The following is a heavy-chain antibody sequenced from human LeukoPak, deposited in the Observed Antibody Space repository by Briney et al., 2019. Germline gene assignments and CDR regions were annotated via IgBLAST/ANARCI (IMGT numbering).Heavy chain of an antibody. D-gene: IGHD6-19*01. CDR1: GFTFSSYE. J-gene: IGHJ4*02. CDR2: ISSSGSTI. Sequence: PGGSLRLSCAASGFTFSSYEMNWVRQAPGKGLEWVSYISSSGSTIYYADSVKGRFTISRDNAKNLLYLQMNSLRAEDTAVYYCARDSIFFSSGWHVGPDWGQGTLVTVSS. CDR3: ARDSIFFSSGWHVGPD. V-gene: IGHV3-48*03.